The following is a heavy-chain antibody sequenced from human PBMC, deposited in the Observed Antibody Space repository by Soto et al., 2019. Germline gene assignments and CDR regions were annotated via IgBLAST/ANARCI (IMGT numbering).Heavy chain of an antibody. D-gene: IGHD6-13*01. CDR1: GYTFTSYD. Sequence: GASVKVSCKASGYTFTSYDINWVRQATGQGLEWMGWMNPNSGNTGYAQKFQGRVTMTRNTSISTAYMELSSLRSEDTAVYYCARGLAAAGTDAFDIWGQGTMVTVS. V-gene: IGHV1-8*01. J-gene: IGHJ3*02. CDR2: MNPNSGNT. CDR3: ARGLAAAGTDAFDI.